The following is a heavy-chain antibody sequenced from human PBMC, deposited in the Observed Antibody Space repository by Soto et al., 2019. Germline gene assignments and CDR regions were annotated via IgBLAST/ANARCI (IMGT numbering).Heavy chain of an antibody. V-gene: IGHV4-30-2*01. J-gene: IGHJ4*02. D-gene: IGHD6-25*01. Sequence: SETLSLTCAVSGGSISSGGYSWSWTRQPPGKGLEWIGYIYHSGSTYYNPSLKSRVTISVDRSKNQFSLKLSSVTAADTAVYYCARGGILYYFDYWGQGTLVTVSS. CDR2: IYHSGST. CDR1: GGSISSGGYS. CDR3: ARGGILYYFDY.